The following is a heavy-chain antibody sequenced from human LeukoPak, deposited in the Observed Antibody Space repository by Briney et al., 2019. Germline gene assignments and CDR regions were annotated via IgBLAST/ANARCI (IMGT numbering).Heavy chain of an antibody. J-gene: IGHJ4*02. D-gene: IGHD6-13*01. V-gene: IGHV3-23*01. Sequence: GGSLRLSCAASGFTFSSYAMSWVRQAPGKGLEWVSAMSDSGGTTYYADSVKGRFGISRDNSKNTLYLQMSSLRIEDTALYYCAKVQQLATIYYFDYWGQGSLVTVSS. CDR1: GFTFSSYA. CDR3: AKVQQLATIYYFDY. CDR2: MSDSGGTT.